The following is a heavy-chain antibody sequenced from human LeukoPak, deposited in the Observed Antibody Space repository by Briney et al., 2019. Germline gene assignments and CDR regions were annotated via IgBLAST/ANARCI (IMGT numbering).Heavy chain of an antibody. J-gene: IGHJ5*02. D-gene: IGHD6-13*01. CDR1: GFTFDDYG. CDR3: ASHSSSWYGWFDP. CDR2: INWNGGST. V-gene: IGHV3-20*04. Sequence: GGSLRLSCAASGFTFDDYGMSWVRQAPGKGLEWVSGINWNGGSTGYADSVKGRFTISRDNAKNSLYLQMNSLGAEETALYYCASHSSSWYGWFDPWGQGNLVTVSS.